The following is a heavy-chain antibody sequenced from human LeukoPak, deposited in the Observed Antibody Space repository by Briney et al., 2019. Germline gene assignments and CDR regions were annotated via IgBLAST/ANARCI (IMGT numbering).Heavy chain of an antibody. Sequence: GGSLRLSCVASGFTFSSYWMQWVRQDPRKGLVWVSRINGDGRNINYADSVRGRFTISRDNAKNTLYLQMNSVRAEDTAVYYCATDWAWGGFDHWGQGALVTVSS. V-gene: IGHV3-74*01. D-gene: IGHD3-16*01. CDR3: ATDWAWGGFDH. J-gene: IGHJ4*02. CDR1: GFTFSSYW. CDR2: INGDGRNI.